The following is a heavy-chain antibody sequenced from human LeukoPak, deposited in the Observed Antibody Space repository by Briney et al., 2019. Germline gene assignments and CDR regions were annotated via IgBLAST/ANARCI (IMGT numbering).Heavy chain of an antibody. D-gene: IGHD5-12*01. CDR2: IYHSGST. CDR1: GYSISGGYY. Sequence: SETLSLTCAVSGYSISGGYYWGWIRQPPGKGLEWIGSIYHSGSTYYNPSLKSRVTISVDTSKNQFSLKLSSVTAADTAVYYCARVDGPVGPWGQGTLVTVSS. J-gene: IGHJ5*02. V-gene: IGHV4-38-2*01. CDR3: ARVDGPVGP.